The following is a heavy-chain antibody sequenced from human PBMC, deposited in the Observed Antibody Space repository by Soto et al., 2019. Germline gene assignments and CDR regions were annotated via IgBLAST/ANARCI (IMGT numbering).Heavy chain of an antibody. CDR2: ISSSSSYI. CDR1: GFTFSSYS. J-gene: IGHJ4*02. D-gene: IGHD3-3*01. CDR3: ARDERFLEWLPRPAYYLDY. V-gene: IGHV3-21*01. Sequence: GGSLRLSCAASGFTFSSYSMNWVRQAPGKGLEWVSSISSSSSYIYYAASVKGRLAIPRDNAKNSLYLQMNSLRAEDTAVYYCARDERFLEWLPRPAYYLDYWGQGTLVTVSS.